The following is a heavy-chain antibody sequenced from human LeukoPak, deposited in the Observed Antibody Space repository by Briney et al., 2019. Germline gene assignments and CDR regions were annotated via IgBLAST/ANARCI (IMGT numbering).Heavy chain of an antibody. D-gene: IGHD3-10*01. V-gene: IGHV4-59*08. J-gene: IGHJ5*02. CDR3: ARDATTLLLWFGESPNHWFDP. CDR1: GGSISSYY. CDR2: IYHNGRT. Sequence: SETLSLTCTVSGGSISSYYWSWIRQPPGKGLEWIGYIYHNGRTNYNPSLKSRVTISLDTSENQFSLKLSSVTAADTAVYYCARDATTLLLWFGESPNHWFDPWGQGTLVTVSS.